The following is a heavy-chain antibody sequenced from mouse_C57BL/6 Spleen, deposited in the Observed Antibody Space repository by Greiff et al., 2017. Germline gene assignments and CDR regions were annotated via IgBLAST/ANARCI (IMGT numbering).Heavy chain of an antibody. D-gene: IGHD1-1*01. CDR1: GYTFTGYW. Sequence: VQLVESGAELMKPGASVKLSCKATGYTFTGYWIEWVKQRPGHGLEWIGEILPGSGSTNYNEKFKGKATFTADTSSNTAYMQLSSLTTEDSAIYYCAIPCYCYGSSYAWFAYWGQWTLVTVAA. V-gene: IGHV1-9*01. CDR2: ILPGSGST. J-gene: IGHJ3*01. CDR3: AIPCYCYGSSYAWFAY.